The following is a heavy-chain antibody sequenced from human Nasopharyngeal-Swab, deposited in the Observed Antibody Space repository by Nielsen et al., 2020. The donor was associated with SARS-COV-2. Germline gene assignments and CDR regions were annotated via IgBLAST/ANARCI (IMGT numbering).Heavy chain of an antibody. CDR2: IYYSGST. J-gene: IGHJ5*02. CDR1: GGSISSYY. D-gene: IGHD2-15*01. Sequence: SETLSLTYTVSGGSISSYYWSWIRQPPGKGLEWIGYIYYSGSTNYNPSLKSRVTISVDTSKNQFSLKLSSVTAADTAVYYCARGVQSLYCSGGSCYFGGFDPWGQGTLVTVSS. CDR3: ARGVQSLYCSGGSCYFGGFDP. V-gene: IGHV4-59*01.